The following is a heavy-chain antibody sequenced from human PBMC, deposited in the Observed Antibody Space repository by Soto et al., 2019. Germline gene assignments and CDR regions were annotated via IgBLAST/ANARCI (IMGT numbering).Heavy chain of an antibody. J-gene: IGHJ6*03. CDR2: IYYSGST. Sequence: PSETLSLTCTVSGGSISSYYWSWIRQPPGKGLEWIGCIYYSGSTNYNPSLKSRVTISVDTSKNQFSLKLSSVTATDTAVYYCARRAYCSSTSCRGYYYYMDAWGKGTTVTVSS. CDR3: ARRAYCSSTSCRGYYYYMDA. CDR1: GGSISSYY. D-gene: IGHD2-2*01. V-gene: IGHV4-59*08.